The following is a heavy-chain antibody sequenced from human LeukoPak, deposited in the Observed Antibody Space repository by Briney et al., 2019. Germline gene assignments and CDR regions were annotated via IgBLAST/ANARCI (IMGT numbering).Heavy chain of an antibody. J-gene: IGHJ4*02. Sequence: GASVNVSCKASGYTFTGYYMHWLRQAPGQGLEWMGWINPNSGGTNYAQKFQGRVTMTRDTSISTAYMELSRLRSDDTAVYYCARGPYYGSGRRGYYFDYWGQGTLVTVSS. D-gene: IGHD3-10*01. CDR2: INPNSGGT. CDR1: GYTFTGYY. CDR3: ARGPYYGSGRRGYYFDY. V-gene: IGHV1-2*02.